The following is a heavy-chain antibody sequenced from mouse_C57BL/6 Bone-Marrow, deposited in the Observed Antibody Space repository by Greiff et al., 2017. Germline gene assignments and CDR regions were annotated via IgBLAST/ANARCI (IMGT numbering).Heavy chain of an antibody. CDR3: ARRDYGYEGFAY. J-gene: IGHJ3*01. V-gene: IGHV1-61*01. CDR2: IYPSDSET. Sequence: QVQLQQSGAELVRPGSSVKLSCKASGYTFTSYWMAWVKQRPGQGLEWIGNIYPSDSETHYNQKFKDKATLTVDKSSSTAYMQLSSLTSEDSAVYYCARRDYGYEGFAYWGQGTLVTVSA. D-gene: IGHD2-2*01. CDR1: GYTFTSYW.